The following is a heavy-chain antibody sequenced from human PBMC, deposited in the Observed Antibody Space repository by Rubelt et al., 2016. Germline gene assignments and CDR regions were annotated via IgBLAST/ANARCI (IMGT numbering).Heavy chain of an antibody. J-gene: IGHJ4*02. CDR2: IYYSGST. Sequence: QLQLQESGPGLVKPSETLSLTCTVSGGSISSSSYYWGWIRQPPGKGLGWIGCIYYSGSTYYNPSLKSRVTISVDTSKNQFSLKLSSVTAADTAVYYCARLSSGWYYFDYWGQGTLVTVSS. CDR1: GGSISSSSYY. V-gene: IGHV4-39*01. CDR3: ARLSSGWYYFDY. D-gene: IGHD6-19*01.